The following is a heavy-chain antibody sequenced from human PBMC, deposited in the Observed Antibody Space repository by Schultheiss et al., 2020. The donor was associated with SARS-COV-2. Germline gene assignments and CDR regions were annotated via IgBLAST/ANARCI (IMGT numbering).Heavy chain of an antibody. J-gene: IGHJ5*02. CDR1: GGSISSGSYY. V-gene: IGHV4-61*02. CDR2: IYTSGST. D-gene: IGHD2-2*01. CDR3: ARVGGYCSSTSCFNWFDP. Sequence: SETLFLTCTVSGGSISSGSYYWSWIRQPAGKGLEWIGRIYTSGSTNYNPSLKSRVTISVDTSKNQFSLKLSSVTAADTAVYYCARVGGYCSSTSCFNWFDPWGQGTLVTVSS.